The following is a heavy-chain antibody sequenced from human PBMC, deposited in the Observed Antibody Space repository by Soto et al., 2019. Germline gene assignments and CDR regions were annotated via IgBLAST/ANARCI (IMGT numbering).Heavy chain of an antibody. CDR3: VRDPQRNDY. V-gene: IGHV1-18*04. CDR1: GYDFSSYG. D-gene: IGHD2-2*01. Sequence: QVQLVQSGAEVKKPGASVKVSCKASGYDFSSYGISWVRQAPGQGLEWMGWISASNGNRDYAQQFQGRVTMTSDTSRAQGHLELRSLRSDDTAVYYCVRDPQRNDYWGQGTLVNVSS. J-gene: IGHJ4*02. CDR2: ISASNGNR.